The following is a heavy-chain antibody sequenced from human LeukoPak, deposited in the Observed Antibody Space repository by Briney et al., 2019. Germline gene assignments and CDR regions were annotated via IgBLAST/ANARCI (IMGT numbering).Heavy chain of an antibody. V-gene: IGHV3-7*01. J-gene: IGHJ4*02. Sequence: PGGSLRLTCAAPGLTITTHWMTWVRQAPEKGLEWVATIEQDGTKEYYVDSVKGRFTISRDNAKNSLYLQMNSLRDDDTAVYYCVRDFDYWGQGTLVTVSS. CDR2: IEQDGTKE. CDR1: GLTITTHW. CDR3: VRDFDY.